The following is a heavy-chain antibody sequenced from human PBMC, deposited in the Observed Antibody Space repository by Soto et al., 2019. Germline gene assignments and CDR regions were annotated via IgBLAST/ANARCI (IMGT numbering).Heavy chain of an antibody. CDR1: GGSISSGDYY. Sequence: PSETLSLTCTVSGGSISSGDYYWSWIRQPPGKGLEWIGYIYYSGSTYYNPSLKSRVTISVDRSKNQLSLKLNSVTAADTAVYYCARYSIAARRGIDYWGQGTLVTV. CDR3: ARYSIAARRGIDY. D-gene: IGHD6-6*01. V-gene: IGHV4-30-4*01. J-gene: IGHJ4*02. CDR2: IYYSGST.